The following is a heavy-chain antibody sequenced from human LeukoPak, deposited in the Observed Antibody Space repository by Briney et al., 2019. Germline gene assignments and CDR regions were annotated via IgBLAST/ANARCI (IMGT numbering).Heavy chain of an antibody. D-gene: IGHD3-22*01. CDR2: IKQDGSEK. Sequence: GGSLRLSCATSGFTFSSYAMSWVRQAPGKGLEWVANIKQDGSEKYYVDSVKGRFTTSRDNAKNSLYLQMNSLRAEDTAVYYCARMGDDYYDSSGPNDAFDIWGQGTMVTVSS. V-gene: IGHV3-7*01. CDR1: GFTFSSYA. J-gene: IGHJ3*02. CDR3: ARMGDDYYDSSGPNDAFDI.